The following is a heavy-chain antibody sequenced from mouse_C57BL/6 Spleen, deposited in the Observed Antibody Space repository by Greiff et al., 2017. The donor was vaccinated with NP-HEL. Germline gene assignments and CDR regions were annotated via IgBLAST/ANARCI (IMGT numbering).Heavy chain of an antibody. CDR1: GYSITSGYY. D-gene: IGHD2-2*01. J-gene: IGHJ4*01. CDR3: ARRNYGYDLYAMDY. V-gene: IGHV3-6*01. Sequence: EVKLQESGPGLVKPSQSLSLTCSVTGYSITSGYYWNWIRQFPGNKLEWMGYISYDGSNNYNPSLKNRISITRDTSKNQFFLKLNSVTTEDTATYYCARRNYGYDLYAMDYWGQGTSVTVSS. CDR2: ISYDGSN.